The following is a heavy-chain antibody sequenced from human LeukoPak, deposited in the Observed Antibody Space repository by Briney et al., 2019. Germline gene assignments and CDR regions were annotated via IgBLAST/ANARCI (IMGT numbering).Heavy chain of an antibody. CDR2: IYYSGST. V-gene: IGHV4-39*07. CDR1: GGSISSSSYY. Sequence: SETLSLTCTVSGGSISSSSYYWGWIRQPPGKGLEWIGSIYYSGSTYYNPSLKSRVTISVDTSKNQFSLKLSSVTAADTAVYYCARAASGSGSYYYYYYYMDVWGKGTTVTVSS. CDR3: ARAASGSGSYYYYYYYMDV. D-gene: IGHD3-10*01. J-gene: IGHJ6*03.